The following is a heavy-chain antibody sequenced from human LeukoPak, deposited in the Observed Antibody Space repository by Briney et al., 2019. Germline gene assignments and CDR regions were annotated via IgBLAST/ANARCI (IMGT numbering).Heavy chain of an antibody. V-gene: IGHV4-4*07. CDR1: GGSISSYY. D-gene: IGHD3-9*01. CDR3: ARDNNFDILTGYYQYYFDY. J-gene: IGHJ4*02. CDR2: IYTSGST. Sequence: PSETLSLTCTVSGGSISSYYLSWIRQPAGKGLEWIWRIYTSGSTNYNPSPKSRVTMSVDTSTNQFSLKLRSVTAADTAVYYCARDNNFDILTGYYQYYFDYWGQGTLVTVSS.